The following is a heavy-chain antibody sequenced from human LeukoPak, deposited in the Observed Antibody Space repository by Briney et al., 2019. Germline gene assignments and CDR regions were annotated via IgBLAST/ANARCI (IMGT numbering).Heavy chain of an antibody. V-gene: IGHV4-34*01. D-gene: IGHD1-7*01. Sequence: SETLSLTCAVYGGSFSGYYWSWIRQPPGKGLEWIGEINHSGSTNYNPSLKSRVTISVDTSKNQFSLKLSSVTAADTAVYYCAREPGITGTTYYFDYWGQGTLVTVSS. CDR2: INHSGST. CDR3: AREPGITGTTYYFDY. J-gene: IGHJ4*02. CDR1: GGSFSGYY.